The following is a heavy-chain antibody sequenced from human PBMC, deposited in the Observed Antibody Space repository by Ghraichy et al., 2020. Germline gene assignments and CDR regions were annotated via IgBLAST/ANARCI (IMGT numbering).Heavy chain of an antibody. CDR1: GFSFSSSV. J-gene: IGHJ4*02. D-gene: IGHD2-15*01. Sequence: GSLRLSCAASGFSFSSSVMHWVRQAPGKGLEWVAGISYDGSKRYYADSVKGRFTISRDNSKNTLYLQINSLRAEDTAVYYCAKKLVEWGQGTLVAVSS. CDR2: ISYDGSKR. V-gene: IGHV3-30-3*02. CDR3: AKKLVE.